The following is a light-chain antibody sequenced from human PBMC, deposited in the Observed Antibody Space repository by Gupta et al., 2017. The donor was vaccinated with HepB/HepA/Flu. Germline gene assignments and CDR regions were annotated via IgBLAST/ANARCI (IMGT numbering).Light chain of an antibody. Sequence: EIVLTQSPGTLSLSPGERATLSCRASQSVSSSYLAWYQQKPGQAPRLVIYGASSRATGITDRFSGSGSGTDFTLTISRLEPEDFAVYYCQQYGSSPMCSFGQGTKLEIK. CDR1: QSVSSSY. CDR3: QQYGSSPMCS. J-gene: IGKJ2*04. V-gene: IGKV3-20*01. CDR2: GAS.